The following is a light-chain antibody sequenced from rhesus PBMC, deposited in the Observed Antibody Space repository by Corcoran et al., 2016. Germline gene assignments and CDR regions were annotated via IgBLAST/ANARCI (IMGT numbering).Light chain of an antibody. J-gene: IGKJ4*01. CDR1: QSVSSY. V-gene: IGKV3-24*04. CDR3: LQSSNWPLT. Sequence: EIVMTQSPATLALSPGERATLSCRASQSVSSYLAWYQRKPGQAPSFLIYGASSRATGIPDRFSGSGSGKEFTLTISSLEPEEVGVYFCLQSSNWPLTFGGGTKVELK. CDR2: GAS.